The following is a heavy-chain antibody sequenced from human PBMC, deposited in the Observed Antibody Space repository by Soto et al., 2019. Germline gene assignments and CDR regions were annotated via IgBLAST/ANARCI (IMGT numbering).Heavy chain of an antibody. D-gene: IGHD6-25*01. CDR2: INWNSDKV. J-gene: IGHJ4*02. Sequence: VLLVESGGGLVQPGRSLRLSCAVSGFNFGNYAMHWVRQAPGKGLEWVAAINWNSDKVAYAGSVLGRFTLFRDSAKNSLHLQMNDLTTEDTALYYCATDKGGTPYYIDSWGQGILVTVSS. CDR3: ATDKGGTPYYIDS. V-gene: IGHV3-9*01. CDR1: GFNFGNYA.